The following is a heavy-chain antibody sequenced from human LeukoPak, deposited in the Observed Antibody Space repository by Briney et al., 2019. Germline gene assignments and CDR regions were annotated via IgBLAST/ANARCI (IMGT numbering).Heavy chain of an antibody. D-gene: IGHD3-10*01. CDR2: IYYSGST. Sequence: PSETLSLTCTVSGGSISSGGYYWSWIRQHPGKGLEWIGYIYYSGSTYYNPSLQSRVTISVDTSKDQFSLKLSSVTAADTAVYYCARDPGEGPFDYWGQGTLVTVSS. J-gene: IGHJ4*02. CDR3: ARDPGEGPFDY. V-gene: IGHV4-31*03. CDR1: GGSISSGGYY.